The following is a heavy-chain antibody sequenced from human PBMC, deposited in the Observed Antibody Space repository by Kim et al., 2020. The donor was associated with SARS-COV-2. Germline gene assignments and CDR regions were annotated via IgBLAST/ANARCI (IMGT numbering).Heavy chain of an antibody. CDR1: GGSFSGYY. J-gene: IGHJ4*02. CDR2: INHSGST. Sequence: SETLSLTCAVYGGSFSGYYWSWIRQPPGKGLEWIGEINHSGSTNYNPSLKSRVTISVDTSKNQFSLKLSSVTAADTAVYYCASGRVRGVIIRWGQGTLVTVSS. CDR3: ASGRVRGVIIR. V-gene: IGHV4-34*01. D-gene: IGHD3-10*01.